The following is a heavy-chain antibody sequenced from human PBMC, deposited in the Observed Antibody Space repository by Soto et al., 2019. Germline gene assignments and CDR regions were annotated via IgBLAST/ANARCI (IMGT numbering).Heavy chain of an antibody. Sequence: GESLKISCKGSGYSFTSYWIGWVRQMPGKGLEWMGIIYPGDSDTRYSPSFQGQVTISADKSISTAYLQWSSLKASDTAMYYCASPINSYFLYSSSWYDALAIPGQGTMVTVSS. CDR2: IYPGDSDT. V-gene: IGHV5-51*01. CDR3: ASPINSYFLYSSSWYDALAI. D-gene: IGHD6-13*01. J-gene: IGHJ3*02. CDR1: GYSFTSYW.